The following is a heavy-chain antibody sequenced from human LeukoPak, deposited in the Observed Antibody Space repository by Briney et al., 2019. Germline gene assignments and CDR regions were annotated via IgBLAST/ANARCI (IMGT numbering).Heavy chain of an antibody. CDR1: GYTFTNYG. CDR3: ARDGHHYYDSSGYIVGASDI. V-gene: IGHV1-18*01. Sequence: ASVKVSCKASGYTFTNYGISWVRQAPGQGLEWMGWISTYNGNSNYAQKLQDRVTMTTDTSTTTAYMDLRSLRSDDTAVYYCARDGHHYYDSSGYIVGASDIWGPGTKVTVSS. J-gene: IGHJ3*02. CDR2: ISTYNGNS. D-gene: IGHD3-22*01.